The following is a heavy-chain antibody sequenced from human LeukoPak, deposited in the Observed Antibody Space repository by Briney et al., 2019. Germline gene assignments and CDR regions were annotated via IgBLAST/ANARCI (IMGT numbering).Heavy chain of an antibody. J-gene: IGHJ4*02. CDR1: GGSILTTNW. CDR2: VHLSGAS. D-gene: IGHD1-26*01. CDR3: TRESGAFSPFGF. Sequence: KTPGTPSLTCAVSGGSILTTNWWSWFRQPPGKGLEWIGEVHLSGASNYNPSLKSRVNMSIDKSKNQLSLELTSVTAADTAIYYCTRESGAFSPFGFWGKGTLHPVSS. V-gene: IGHV4-4*03.